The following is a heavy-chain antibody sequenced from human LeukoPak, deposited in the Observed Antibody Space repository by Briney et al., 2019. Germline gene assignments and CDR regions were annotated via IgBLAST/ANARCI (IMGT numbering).Heavy chain of an antibody. CDR3: AKGAFEQWLVQVIPFDY. CDR1: GFTFTSYA. Sequence: GGSLRLSCAASGFTFTSYAKSWVRQAPGKGLQWVSVINGGGTSTDYAGSVKGRFTISRDNSKNTLYLQMNSLRAEDTAIYYCAKGAFEQWLVQVIPFDYWGQGTLVTVSS. V-gene: IGHV3-23*01. CDR2: INGGGTST. J-gene: IGHJ4*02. D-gene: IGHD6-19*01.